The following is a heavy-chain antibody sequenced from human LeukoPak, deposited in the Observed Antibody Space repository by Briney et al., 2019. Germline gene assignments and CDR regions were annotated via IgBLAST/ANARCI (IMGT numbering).Heavy chain of an antibody. D-gene: IGHD3-22*01. CDR1: GYSFTSYW. V-gene: IGHV5-51*01. CDR2: IYPGDSDT. CDR3: ARRGMYYYDSSGGLDY. Sequence: GESLKISCKGSGYSFTSYWIGWVRQMPGKGLEWMGIIYPGDSDTRYSPSFQCQVTISADKSISTAYLQWSSLKDSDAAMYYCARRGMYYYDSSGGLDYWGQGTLVTVSS. J-gene: IGHJ4*02.